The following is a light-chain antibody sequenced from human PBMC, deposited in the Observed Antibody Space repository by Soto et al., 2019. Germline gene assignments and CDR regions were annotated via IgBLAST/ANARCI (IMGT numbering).Light chain of an antibody. Sequence: EIVMTQSPATLSVSPGERATLSCRASQSVSSNLAWYQHTPGQAPRLLIYGASTSATGIPARFSGSGSGIEFTLTISSLQSEDFAVYYCQQYNNWPWTFGQGTKVEIK. CDR1: QSVSSN. J-gene: IGKJ1*01. V-gene: IGKV3-15*01. CDR2: GAS. CDR3: QQYNNWPWT.